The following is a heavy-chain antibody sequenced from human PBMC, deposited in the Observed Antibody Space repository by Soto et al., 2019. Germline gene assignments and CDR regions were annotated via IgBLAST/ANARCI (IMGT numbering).Heavy chain of an antibody. CDR2: IDPSDSYT. Sequence: PGESLKISCKGSVYSFTSYWISWVRQMPGKGLEWMGRIDPSDSYTNYSPSFQGHVTISADKSISTAYLQWSSLKASDTAMYYCAKEATPVDAFDIWGQGTMVTVS. J-gene: IGHJ3*02. CDR3: AKEATPVDAFDI. V-gene: IGHV5-10-1*01. CDR1: VYSFTSYW.